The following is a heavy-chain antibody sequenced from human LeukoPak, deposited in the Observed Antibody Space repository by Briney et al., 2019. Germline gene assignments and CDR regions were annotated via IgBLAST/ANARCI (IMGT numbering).Heavy chain of an antibody. D-gene: IGHD1-7*01. CDR3: ARAAGTKVPPGY. V-gene: IGHV4-34*01. J-gene: IGHJ4*02. CDR2: INHSGRN. Sequence: SETLSLTCAVYGGSFSGYYWSWIRQPPGKGLEWIGEINHSGRNNYNPSLKSRVTISVDTSKNQFSLKLSSVTAADTAVYYCARAAGTKVPPGYWGQGTLVTVSS. CDR1: GGSFSGYY.